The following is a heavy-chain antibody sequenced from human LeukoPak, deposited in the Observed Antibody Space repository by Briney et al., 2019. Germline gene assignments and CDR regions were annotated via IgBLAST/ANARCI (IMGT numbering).Heavy chain of an antibody. CDR3: ARGERPGPDH. Sequence: ASVKVSCKASGYTFTGYYMHWVRQAPGQGLEWMGWINPNSGGTNYAQKFQGRVTMTRDTSISTAYMELSSVTAADTAVYYCARGERPGPDHWGQGTLVTVSS. D-gene: IGHD6-25*01. V-gene: IGHV1-2*02. CDR1: GYTFTGYY. J-gene: IGHJ4*02. CDR2: INPNSGGT.